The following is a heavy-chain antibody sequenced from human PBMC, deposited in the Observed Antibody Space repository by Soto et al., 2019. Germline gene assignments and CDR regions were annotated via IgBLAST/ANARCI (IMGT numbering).Heavy chain of an antibody. J-gene: IGHJ6*02. CDR1: GFTFSGSA. CDR3: TSRITTYYYGSGRDYGMDV. CDR2: IRSKANSYAT. D-gene: IGHD3-10*01. V-gene: IGHV3-73*01. Sequence: GGSLRLSCAASGFTFSGSAMHWVRQASGKGLEWVGRIRSKANSYATAYAASVKGRFTISRDDSKNTAYLQMNSLKTEDTAVYYCTSRITTYYYGSGRDYGMDVWGQGTTVTVSS.